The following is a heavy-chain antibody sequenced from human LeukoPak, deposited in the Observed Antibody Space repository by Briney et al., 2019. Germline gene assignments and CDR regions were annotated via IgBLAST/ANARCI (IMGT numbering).Heavy chain of an antibody. CDR3: ARAYCSGGSCYSPFDY. CDR1: GFTFSSYS. J-gene: IGHJ4*02. Sequence: GGSLRLSCAASGFTFSSYSMNWVRQAPGKGLEWVSSISSSSSYIYYADSVKGRFTISRDNAKNSLYLQMNSLRAKDTAVYYCARAYCSGGSCYSPFDYWGQGTLVTVSS. V-gene: IGHV3-21*01. D-gene: IGHD2-15*01. CDR2: ISSSSSYI.